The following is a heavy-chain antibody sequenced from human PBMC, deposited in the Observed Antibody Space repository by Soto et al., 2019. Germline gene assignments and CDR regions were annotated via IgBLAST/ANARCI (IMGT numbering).Heavy chain of an antibody. V-gene: IGHV1-69*13. J-gene: IGHJ4*02. Sequence: SVKVSCKASGGTFSSYAISWVRQAPGQGLEWMGGIIPIFGTANYAQKFQGRVTITADESTSTAYMELSSLRSEDTAVYYCARVRAYYYDSSGYSGPFGYWGQGTLVTVSS. D-gene: IGHD3-22*01. CDR1: GGTFSSYA. CDR3: ARVRAYYYDSSGYSGPFGY. CDR2: IIPIFGTA.